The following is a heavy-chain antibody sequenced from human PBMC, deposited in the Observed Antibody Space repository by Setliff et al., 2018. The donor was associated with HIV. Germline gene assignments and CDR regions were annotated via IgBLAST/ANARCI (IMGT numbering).Heavy chain of an antibody. Sequence: PGESLKISCQASGLSFTNYWITWVRQMPGKGLEWMGRIDPSDSYVNYSPSFKGHVTILADESTVYLQWDSLKASDTAIYYCARLVVIGRDSTFEGRVVLGASSLIDFPNPLQPLPWG. CDR1: GLSFTNYW. V-gene: IGHV5-10-1*01. D-gene: IGHD2-8*01. J-gene: IGHJ5*02. CDR3: ARLVVIGRDSTFEGRVVLGASSLIDFPNPLQPLP. CDR2: IDPSDSYV.